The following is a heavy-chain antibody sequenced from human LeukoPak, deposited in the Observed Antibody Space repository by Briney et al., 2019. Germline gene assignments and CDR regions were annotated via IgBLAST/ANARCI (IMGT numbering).Heavy chain of an antibody. D-gene: IGHD3-22*01. CDR1: GDSMSRYY. V-gene: IGHV4-4*07. Sequence: SETLSLPCTVAGDSMSRYYWSWIRQPAGEGLGWIGRIYTSGRTNYNPSLKSRITMSVDTSKNQFSLRLSSMTAADTAVYYCARAYDSSGYQDRGFDPWGQGTLVTVSS. CDR3: ARAYDSSGYQDRGFDP. J-gene: IGHJ5*02. CDR2: IYTSGRT.